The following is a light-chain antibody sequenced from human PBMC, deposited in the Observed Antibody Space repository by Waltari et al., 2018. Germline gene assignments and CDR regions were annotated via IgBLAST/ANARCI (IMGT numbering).Light chain of an antibody. J-gene: IGKJ4*01. CDR1: QSLLHSDGKTY. CDR2: EVS. Sequence: DIVMTQTPLSLSVTPGQPASISCTSSQSLLHSDGKTYLYWYLQKPGQSPPLLIHEVSNRFSGVPDRFSGSGSGTDFTLKISRVEAEDVGVYYCMQSIQLPLTFGGGTKVEIK. V-gene: IGKV2D-29*02. CDR3: MQSIQLPLT.